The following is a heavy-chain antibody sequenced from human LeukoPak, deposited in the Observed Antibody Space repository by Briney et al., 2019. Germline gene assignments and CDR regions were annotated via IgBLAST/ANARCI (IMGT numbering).Heavy chain of an antibody. CDR2: TNDDGSTT. CDR1: GFTFSRSW. Sequence: GGSLRLSCAASGFTFSRSWMHWVRQAPGKGLVWVSRTNDDGSTTNYADSVKDRFTISRDNAKDSLYLQMNSLRVEDTAVYFCARGGPARSWVYWGQGTLVTVSS. CDR3: ARGGPARSWVY. D-gene: IGHD2-2*01. V-gene: IGHV3-74*01. J-gene: IGHJ4*02.